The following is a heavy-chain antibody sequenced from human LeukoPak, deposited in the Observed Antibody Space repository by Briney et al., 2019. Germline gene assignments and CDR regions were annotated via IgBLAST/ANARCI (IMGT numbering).Heavy chain of an antibody. V-gene: IGHV3-23*01. Sequence: GGSLRLSCAASGFTFSSYAMSWVRQAPGKGLEWVSAISGSGGSTYYADSVKGRFTISRDNSKNTLYLQMNSLRAEDTAVYYCAKKRWELLQSPRDYWGQGTLVTVSS. CDR1: GFTFSSYA. J-gene: IGHJ4*02. CDR2: ISGSGGST. D-gene: IGHD1-26*01. CDR3: AKKRWELLQSPRDY.